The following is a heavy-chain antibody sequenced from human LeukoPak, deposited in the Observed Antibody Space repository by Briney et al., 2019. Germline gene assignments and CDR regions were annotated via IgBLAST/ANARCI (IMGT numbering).Heavy chain of an antibody. CDR3: ARYSHRGAVVPAAIPRPLKYFDY. J-gene: IGHJ4*02. CDR2: IKQDGSEK. V-gene: IGHV3-7*01. Sequence: PGGSLRLSCAASGFTFSSYWMSWVRQAPGKGLEWVANIKQDGSEKYYVDSVKGRFTISRDNAKNSLYLQMNSLRAEDTAVYYCARYSHRGAVVPAAIPRPLKYFDYWGQGTLVTVSS. D-gene: IGHD2-2*01. CDR1: GFTFSSYW.